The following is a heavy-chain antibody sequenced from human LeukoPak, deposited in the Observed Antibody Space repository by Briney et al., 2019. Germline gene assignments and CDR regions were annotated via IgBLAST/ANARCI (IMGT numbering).Heavy chain of an antibody. J-gene: IGHJ5*02. CDR3: ARLLPSSGVEEWFDP. CDR2: IYYSGST. D-gene: IGHD3-10*01. V-gene: IGHV4-39*01. CDR1: GGSISSSSYY. Sequence: SETLSLTCTVSGGSISSSSYYWGWIRQPPGKGLEWIGSIYYSGSTYYNPSLKSRVTISVDTSKNQFSLKLSSVTAADTAVYYCARLLPSSGVEEWFDPWGQGTLVTVSS.